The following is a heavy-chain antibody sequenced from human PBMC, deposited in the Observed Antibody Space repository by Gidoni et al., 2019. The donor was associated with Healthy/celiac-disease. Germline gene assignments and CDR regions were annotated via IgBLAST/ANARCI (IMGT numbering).Heavy chain of an antibody. V-gene: IGHV3-13*01. CDR2: IGTAGDT. D-gene: IGHD2-2*01. CDR1: AFPFSSYD. J-gene: IGHJ4*02. Sequence: EVHLVESGGGLVQPGGSLRLSCASSAFPFSSYDMHWVRQDTGKGLEWVSAIGTAGDTYYPGSVKGRFTISRENDKNSWYLQMNSLRAGDTAVYYCARAASYCSSTSCYSDFDYWGQGTLVTVAS. CDR3: ARAASYCSSTSCYSDFDY.